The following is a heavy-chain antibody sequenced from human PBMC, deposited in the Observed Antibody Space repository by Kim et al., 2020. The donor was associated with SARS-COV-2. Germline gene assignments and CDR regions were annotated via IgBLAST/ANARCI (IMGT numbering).Heavy chain of an antibody. CDR2: THSGGST. Sequence: SETLSLTCSVSGVSVSSSGDYWGWIRQPPGKGLEWIGTTHSGGSTYYNSSLQSRVTISVDTSKSQFSLKLTSVTAADTAVYYCGRQPRKNWFDPWGQGTLVTVSS. CDR1: GVSVSSSGDY. V-gene: IGHV4-39*01. J-gene: IGHJ5*02. CDR3: GRQPRKNWFDP.